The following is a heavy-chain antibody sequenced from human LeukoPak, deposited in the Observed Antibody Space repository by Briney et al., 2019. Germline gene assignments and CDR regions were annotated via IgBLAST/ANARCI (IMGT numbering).Heavy chain of an antibody. Sequence: SLRLSCAASRFTLSTYWMSWVRQAPGKGLEWVSGISWNSGSIGYADSVKGRFTISRDNAKNSLYLQMNSLRAEDTALYYCAKGIISVSGYIDYWGQGTLVTVSS. CDR1: RFTLSTYW. CDR2: ISWNSGSI. J-gene: IGHJ4*02. V-gene: IGHV3-9*01. D-gene: IGHD1-14*01. CDR3: AKGIISVSGYIDY.